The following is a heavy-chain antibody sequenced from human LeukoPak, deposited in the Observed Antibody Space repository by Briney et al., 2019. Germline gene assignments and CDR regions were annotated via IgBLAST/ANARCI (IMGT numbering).Heavy chain of an antibody. J-gene: IGHJ6*04. Sequence: SETLSLTCTVSGGSLNGYHWGWIRQPPGKGLECIGYIHSSEGTAHNASLKSRLTISLDTSKNQFSLTLSSVTAADTAVYYCARHVYGEGMVVWGKGTTVTVPS. CDR2: IHSSEGT. D-gene: IGHD4-17*01. CDR1: GGSLNGYH. V-gene: IGHV4-59*08. CDR3: ARHVYGEGMVV.